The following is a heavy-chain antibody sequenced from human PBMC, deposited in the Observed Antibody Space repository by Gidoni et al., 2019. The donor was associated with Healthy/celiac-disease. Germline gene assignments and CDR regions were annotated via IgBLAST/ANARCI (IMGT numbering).Heavy chain of an antibody. V-gene: IGHV1-69*01. CDR1: GGTFSRYA. CDR2: IIPIFGTA. CDR3: ARGSSKLYYYYYMDV. Sequence: QVQLVQSGAEVKKPGSSVKVSCKASGGTFSRYAISWVRQDPGQGLEWMGGIIPIFGTANYAQKFQGRVTITADESTSTAYMELISLRSEDTAVYYCARGSSKLYYYYYMDVWGKGTTVTVSS. J-gene: IGHJ6*03. D-gene: IGHD4-4*01.